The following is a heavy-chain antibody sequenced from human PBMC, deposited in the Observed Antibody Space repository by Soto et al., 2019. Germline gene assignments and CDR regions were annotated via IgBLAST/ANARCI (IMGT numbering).Heavy chain of an antibody. CDR1: GASITNDDFF. CDR3: AKMERTQLWLLVQN. J-gene: IGHJ4*02. CDR2: ITYGGSI. V-gene: IGHV4-31*03. Sequence: PSGTLSLTCTFSGASITNDDFFWSGVLQHPDKGLEWLSYITYGGSIYYNPSLSSRLSVSIDKSKSQFSLNVRSVTAADTAVYFCAKMERTQLWLLVQNWGQGLPVTVSS. D-gene: IGHD5-18*01.